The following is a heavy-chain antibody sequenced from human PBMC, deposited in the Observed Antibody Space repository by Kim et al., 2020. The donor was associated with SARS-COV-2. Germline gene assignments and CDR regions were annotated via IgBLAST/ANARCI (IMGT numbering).Heavy chain of an antibody. CDR2: ISTYDEGDT. CDR1: GYTFTNYG. J-gene: IGHJ3*02. D-gene: IGHD2-8*01. CDR3: ARDVRHGLDM. V-gene: IGHV1-18*01. Sequence: ASVKVSCKAFGYTFTNYGISWVRQAPGQGLEWMGWISTYDEGDTNYTQKFQGRVAMTTDTSTSTAYMELRSLGFDDTAMYYCARDVRHGLDMWGQGTMVTVSS.